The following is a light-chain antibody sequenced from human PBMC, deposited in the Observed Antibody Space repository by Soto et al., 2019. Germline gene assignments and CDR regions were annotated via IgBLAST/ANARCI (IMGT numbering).Light chain of an antibody. V-gene: IGKV3-15*01. J-gene: IGKJ5*01. CDR1: QSVSSN. CDR3: QQYNYWPPIT. Sequence: TVMTQSPATLSVSLGERVTLSWRSRQSVSSNLAWYQQKPGQAPRLLIYGASTRATGIPARFSGSGSGTEFTLTISSLQSEDFAVYYCQQYNYWPPITFGQGTRLEI. CDR2: GAS.